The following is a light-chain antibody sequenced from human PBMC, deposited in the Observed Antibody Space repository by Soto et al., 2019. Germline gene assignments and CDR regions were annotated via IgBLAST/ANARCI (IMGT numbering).Light chain of an antibody. CDR1: QSVNSRY. CDR2: DAS. J-gene: IGKJ1*01. Sequence: EIVLTQSPCTLSLSPGERATLSCRASQSVNSRYLAWYQQKPGQAPRLLIYDASSRASGIPDRFSGSGSGTDFTLTISRLEPEDFAVYYCQQYGSSRTFGQGTKWISN. CDR3: QQYGSSRT. V-gene: IGKV3-20*01.